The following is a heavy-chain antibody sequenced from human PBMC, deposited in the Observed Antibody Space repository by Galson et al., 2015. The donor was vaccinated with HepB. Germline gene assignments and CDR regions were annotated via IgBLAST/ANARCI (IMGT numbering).Heavy chain of an antibody. J-gene: IGHJ3*01. D-gene: IGHD2/OR15-2a*01. Sequence: SLRLSCAASEFTFSSYAMSWVRQAPGRGLEWVSTISADSTTDYSDSVKGRFTISRDNSKTTLYLQVHSLRVGDTAVYYCAKIGVSMLPSSLAFDLWGQGTMLTVSS. CDR3: AKIGVSMLPSSLAFDL. CDR1: EFTFSSYA. CDR2: ISADSTT. V-gene: IGHV3-23*01.